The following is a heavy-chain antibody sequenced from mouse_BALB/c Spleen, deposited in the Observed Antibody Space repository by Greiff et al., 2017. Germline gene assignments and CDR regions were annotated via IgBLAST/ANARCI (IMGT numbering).Heavy chain of an antibody. CDR1: GYTFTSYY. CDR3: ERGGLEAMDY. Sequence: QVQLQQSGPELVKPGASVKMSCKASGYTFTSYYIHWVKQRPGQGLEWIGWIYPGDGSTKYNEKFKGKTTLTADKSSSTAYMLLSSLTSEDSAIYFSERGGLEAMDYWGQGASVTVSS. D-gene: IGHD3-1*01. CDR2: IYPGDGST. J-gene: IGHJ4*01. V-gene: IGHV1S56*01.